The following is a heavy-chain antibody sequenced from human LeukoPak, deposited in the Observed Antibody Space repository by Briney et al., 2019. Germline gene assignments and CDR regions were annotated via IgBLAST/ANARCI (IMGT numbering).Heavy chain of an antibody. V-gene: IGHV1-69*13. CDR2: IIPIFGTA. J-gene: IGHJ4*02. D-gene: IGHD3-3*01. Sequence: GASVKVSCKASGGTFSSYAISWVQQAPGQGLEWMGGIIPIFGTANYAQKFQGRVTITADESTSTAYMELSSLRSEDTAVYYCAREYDFWSGYPLVPFDYWGQGTLVTVSS. CDR1: GGTFSSYA. CDR3: AREYDFWSGYPLVPFDY.